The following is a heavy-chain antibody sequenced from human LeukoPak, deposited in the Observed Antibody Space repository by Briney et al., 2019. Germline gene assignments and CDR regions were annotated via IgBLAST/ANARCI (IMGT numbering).Heavy chain of an antibody. CDR3: ARVSQAGLDYLSSWVAFDY. Sequence: GGSLRLSCAASGFTFSSYNMNWGRQAPGKGLEWVSSISSSSSYIYYADSVKGRFTISRDNAKASLYLQMNSLRAEDTAVYYCARVSQAGLDYLSSWVAFDYWGQGTLVTVSS. V-gene: IGHV3-21*01. J-gene: IGHJ4*02. CDR1: GFTFSSYN. D-gene: IGHD6-13*01. CDR2: ISSSSSYI.